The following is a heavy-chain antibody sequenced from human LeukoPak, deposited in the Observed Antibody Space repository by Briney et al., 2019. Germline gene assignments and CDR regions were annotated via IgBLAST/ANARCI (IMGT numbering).Heavy chain of an antibody. V-gene: IGHV4-30-2*01. CDR2: IYHSGST. D-gene: IGHD3-22*01. J-gene: IGHJ3*02. Sequence: PSGTLSLTCAVSGGSISSGGYSWSWIRQPPGKGLEWIGYIYHSGSTYYNPSLKSRVTISVDRSKNQFSLKLSSVTAADTAVYYCARAGYDSSGYYFRAFDIWGQGTMVTVSS. CDR1: GGSISSGGYS. CDR3: ARAGYDSSGYYFRAFDI.